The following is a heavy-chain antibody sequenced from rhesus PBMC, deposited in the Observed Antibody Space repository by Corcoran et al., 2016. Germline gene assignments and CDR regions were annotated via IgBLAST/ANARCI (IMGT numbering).Heavy chain of an antibody. CDR3: AKPPMGY. J-gene: IGHJ4*01. V-gene: IGHV3S5*01. Sequence: EVQLVETGGGLVQPGGSLKLSCAASGFTFSSYGMSCVRQAPGKGLEWVSAIKSGGGSTYYADSVKGRFTISRDNSKNTLSLQMNSLRAEDTAVYYCAKPPMGYWGQGVLVTVSS. CDR1: GFTFSSYG. CDR2: IKSGGGST. D-gene: IGHD4-17*01.